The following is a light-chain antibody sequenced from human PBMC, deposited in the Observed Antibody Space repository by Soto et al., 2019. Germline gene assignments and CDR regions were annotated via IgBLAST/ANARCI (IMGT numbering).Light chain of an antibody. CDR2: EVS. J-gene: IGLJ1*01. Sequence: QSALTQPASVSGSPGQSITISCTGTSSDVGGYNYVSWYQQHPGKAPKLMIYEVSNRPSGVSTRFSGSKSANTASLTISGLQAEDEADYYCSSYTISTTLVFGTGTKLTVL. V-gene: IGLV2-14*01. CDR1: SSDVGGYNY. CDR3: SSYTISTTLV.